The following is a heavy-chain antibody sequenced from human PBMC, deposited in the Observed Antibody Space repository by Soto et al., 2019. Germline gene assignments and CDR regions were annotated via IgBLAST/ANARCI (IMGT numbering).Heavy chain of an antibody. Sequence: QVQLVQSGAEVKKPGSSVKVSCKASGGTFSSYAISWVRQAPGQGLEWMGGITPIFGTANYAQKFQGRVTITADKSTSTAYMELSSLRSEDTAVYYCARGYSYGYRYAAYYYGMDVWGQGTTVTVSS. J-gene: IGHJ6*02. V-gene: IGHV1-69*06. D-gene: IGHD5-18*01. CDR1: GGTFSSYA. CDR3: ARGYSYGYRYAAYYYGMDV. CDR2: ITPIFGTA.